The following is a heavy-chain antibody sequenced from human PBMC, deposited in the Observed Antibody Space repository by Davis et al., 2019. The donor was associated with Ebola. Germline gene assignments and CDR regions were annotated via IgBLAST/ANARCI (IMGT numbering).Heavy chain of an antibody. D-gene: IGHD1-1*01. J-gene: IGHJ5*02. CDR1: GGSISSWY. Sequence: MPSETLSLTCTVSGGSISSWYWSWIRQPPGKGLEWIAYIDYSGFTNYNPSLKSRFTISVDSSKNQFSLKLSSVTAADTAVYYCARANWNDWFDPWGQGTLVTVSS. CDR3: ARANWNDWFDP. V-gene: IGHV4-59*01. CDR2: IDYSGFT.